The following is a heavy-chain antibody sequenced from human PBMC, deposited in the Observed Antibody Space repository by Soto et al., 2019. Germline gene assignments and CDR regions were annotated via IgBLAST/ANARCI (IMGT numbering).Heavy chain of an antibody. D-gene: IGHD2-2*01. V-gene: IGHV4-59*01. J-gene: IGHJ4*02. CDR3: ARDASPYHVDD. Sequence: SETLSLTCTVSGGSISSYYWSWIRQPPGKGLEWIGHIYYSGSTNYNPSLKSRVPISVDTSKNQFSLKLSSVTAAGTAVEDWARDASPYHVDDWGQGALVSDTS. CDR2: IYYSGST. CDR1: GGSISSYY.